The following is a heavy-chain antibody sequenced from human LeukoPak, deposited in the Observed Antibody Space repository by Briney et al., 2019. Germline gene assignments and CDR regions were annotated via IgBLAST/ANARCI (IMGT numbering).Heavy chain of an antibody. V-gene: IGHV4-61*01. CDR1: GGSITTSNYY. CDR3: ARGYYDILTGSLSWFDP. J-gene: IGHJ5*02. CDR2: IYYSGST. Sequence: SETLSLTCTVSGGSITTSNYYWSWIRQPPGKGLEWIGYIYYSGSTNYNPSLKSRVTISVDTSKNQFSLKLSSVTAADTAVHYCARGYYDILTGSLSWFDPWGQGTLVTVSS. D-gene: IGHD3-9*01.